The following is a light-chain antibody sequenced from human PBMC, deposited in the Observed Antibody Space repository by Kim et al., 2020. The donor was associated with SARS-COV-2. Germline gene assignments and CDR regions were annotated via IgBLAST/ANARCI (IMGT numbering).Light chain of an antibody. V-gene: IGKV1-5*01. CDR1: QSINTW. J-gene: IGKJ2*03. CDR3: QQYGSYC. CDR2: DAS. Sequence: DIQMTQSPSTLSASVGDRVTITCRASQSINTWLAWYQQKLGKAPKLLIYDASSLDIGVPSRFSGSGSGTEFTLTISSLQPDDFATYYCQQYGSYCFGQGTKLEI.